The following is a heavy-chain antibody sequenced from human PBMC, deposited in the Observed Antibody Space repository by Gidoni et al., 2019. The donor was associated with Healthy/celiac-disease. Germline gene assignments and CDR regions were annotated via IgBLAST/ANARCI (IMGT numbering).Heavy chain of an antibody. CDR2: IYHSGST. D-gene: IGHD3-10*01. V-gene: IGHV4-30-2*01. CDR1: GGSFSSAASS. J-gene: IGHJ4*02. Sequence: QLLPQESGSGLVKPSQTLSLTCPGPGGSFSSAASSWRWTRQPPGKGLEWIGSIYHSGSTYYNPSLKSRVTISVDRSKNQFSLKRGSVTAADTAVCYCARVSMAGFGDPSSNFEYWGQGTLVTGSS. CDR3: ARVSMAGFGDPSSNFEY.